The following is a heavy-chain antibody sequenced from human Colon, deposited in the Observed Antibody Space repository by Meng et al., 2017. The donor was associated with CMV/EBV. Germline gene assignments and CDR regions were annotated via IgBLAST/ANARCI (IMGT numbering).Heavy chain of an antibody. CDR1: FTFSSYA. Sequence: FTFSSYAMHWVRQSPGKGLEWVAIISNDGSKKYYADSVRGRFIISRDNSKNTLYLQMNSLRPEDTAVYYCAKDGRGFYDYVWGSYPDYWGQGTLVTVSS. CDR2: ISNDGSKK. J-gene: IGHJ4*02. CDR3: AKDGRGFYDYVWGSYPDY. V-gene: IGHV3-30*18. D-gene: IGHD3-16*02.